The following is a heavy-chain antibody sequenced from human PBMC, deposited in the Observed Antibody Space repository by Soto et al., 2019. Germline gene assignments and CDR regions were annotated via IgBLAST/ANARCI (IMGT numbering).Heavy chain of an antibody. V-gene: IGHV5-10-1*01. J-gene: IGHJ4*02. CDR1: GYSFTGYW. CDR2: IDPSDSYT. CDR3: ARQVVGYCSGGSCTMFDY. D-gene: IGHD2-15*01. Sequence: PGESLKISCKGSGYSFTGYWISWVRQMPGKGLEWMGRIDPSDSYTNYSPSFQGHVTISADKSISTAYLQWSSLKALDTAMYYCARQVVGYCSGGSCTMFDYWGQGTLVTVSS.